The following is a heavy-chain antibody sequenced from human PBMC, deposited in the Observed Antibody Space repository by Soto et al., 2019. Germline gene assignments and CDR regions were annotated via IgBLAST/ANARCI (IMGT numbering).Heavy chain of an antibody. D-gene: IGHD2-2*01. CDR3: AKGVHTTRCDKFDP. V-gene: IGHV3-23*01. CDR1: GFTCSSYV. J-gene: IGHJ5*02. Sequence: EVQLLESGGGLVQPGWSLRLSCAASGFTCSSYVINWVRQAPGKGLEWVSCISGSGDSSLYSDSVKGRFALSRDNSKNTVFLQMNNLRAEDTAHYYCAKGVHTTRCDKFDPWGQGTLVTVSS. CDR2: ISGSGDSS.